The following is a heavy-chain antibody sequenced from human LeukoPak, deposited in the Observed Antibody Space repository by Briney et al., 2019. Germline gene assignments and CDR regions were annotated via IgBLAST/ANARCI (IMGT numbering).Heavy chain of an antibody. J-gene: IGHJ4*02. CDR3: ARHISASSRYDY. V-gene: IGHV4-59*08. CDR1: GGSISSYY. CDR2: IFYSGST. D-gene: IGHD6-13*01. Sequence: SETLSLTCSVSGGSISSYYWSWLRQPPGKVLEWSGYIFYSGSTNYNPSLKSRVTISVDTSKNQISLKLSSVTAADTAVYYCARHISASSRYDYWGQGTLVTVSS.